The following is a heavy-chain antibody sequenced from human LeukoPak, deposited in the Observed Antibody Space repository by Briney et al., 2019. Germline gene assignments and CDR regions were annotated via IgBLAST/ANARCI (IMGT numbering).Heavy chain of an antibody. J-gene: IGHJ4*02. CDR3: AKEWNDSSGSFDY. Sequence: GGSLRLSCAASGFTFSSYWMSWVRQAPGKGLEWVAFIRYDGSNKYYADSVKGRFTISRDNSKNTLYLQVNSLRAEDTAVYYCAKEWNDSSGSFDYWGQGTLVTVSS. CDR1: GFTFSSYW. D-gene: IGHD3-22*01. CDR2: IRYDGSNK. V-gene: IGHV3-30*02.